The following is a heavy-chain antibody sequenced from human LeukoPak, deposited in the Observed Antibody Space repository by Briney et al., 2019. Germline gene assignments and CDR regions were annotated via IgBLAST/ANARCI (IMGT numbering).Heavy chain of an antibody. CDR1: GFTLSSYA. CDR3: AKDHPSIAAAVNNWFDP. J-gene: IGHJ5*02. CDR2: ISGSGGST. Sequence: PGGSLRLSCAASGFTLSSYAMSWVRQAPGKGLEWVSAISGSGGSTYYADSVKGRFTISRDNSKNTLYLQMNSLRAEDTAVYYCAKDHPSIAAAVNNWFDPWGQGTLVTVSS. V-gene: IGHV3-23*01. D-gene: IGHD6-13*01.